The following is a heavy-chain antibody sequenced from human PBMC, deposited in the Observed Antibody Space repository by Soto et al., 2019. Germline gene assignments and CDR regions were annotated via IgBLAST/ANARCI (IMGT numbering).Heavy chain of an antibody. V-gene: IGHV3-23*01. CDR3: AKGAARYFDY. J-gene: IGHJ4*02. Sequence: EVQLLESGGGLVQPGGSLRLSCVASGFSFGTYAMTWVRQVPGKGLAWVSTISGGIGSTFYADSVKGLFTISRDISKKMLFLHMNGLRGEDTGTYYCAKGAARYFDYWGRGTLVTVSS. CDR2: ISGGIGST. D-gene: IGHD1-26*01. CDR1: GFSFGTYA.